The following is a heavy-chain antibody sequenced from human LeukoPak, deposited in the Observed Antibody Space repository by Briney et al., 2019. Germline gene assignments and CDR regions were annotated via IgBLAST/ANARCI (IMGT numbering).Heavy chain of an antibody. V-gene: IGHV3-7*01. J-gene: IGHJ4*02. CDR3: ARVIAALQFDY. CDR1: GFTFNSYW. CDR2: IKQDGSEK. Sequence: PGGSLRLSCAASGFTFNSYWMSWVRQAPGKGLEWVANIKQDGSEKYYVDSVKGRFTISRDNAKNSLYLQMNSLRAEDTAVYYCARVIAALQFDYWGQGTLVTVSS. D-gene: IGHD6-13*01.